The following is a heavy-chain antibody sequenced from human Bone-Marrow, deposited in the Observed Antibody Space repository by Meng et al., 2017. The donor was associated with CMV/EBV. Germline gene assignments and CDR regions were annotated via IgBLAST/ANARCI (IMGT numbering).Heavy chain of an antibody. CDR3: ARGLVGYSGYESDY. D-gene: IGHD5-12*01. V-gene: IGHV1-2*02. J-gene: IGHJ4*02. Sequence: ASVKVSCKASGYTFTGYYMHWVRQAPGQGLEWMGWINPNSGGTNYAQKFQGRVTMTRDTSISTAYMELSRLRSDETAVYYCARGLVGYSGYESDYWGQGTLVTVSS. CDR1: GYTFTGYY. CDR2: INPNSGGT.